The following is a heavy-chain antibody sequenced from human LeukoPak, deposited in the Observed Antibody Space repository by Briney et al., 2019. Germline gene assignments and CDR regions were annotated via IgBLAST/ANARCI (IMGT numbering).Heavy chain of an antibody. CDR3: ARDRSGIYDAFDI. CDR2: ISFDGGNK. CDR1: GFTFSSFA. J-gene: IGHJ3*02. D-gene: IGHD1-14*01. V-gene: IGHV3-30*03. Sequence: GGSLRLSCAASGFTFSSFAMHWVRQAPGKGLEWVALISFDGGNKYYADSVRGRFTISRDNSKNTLYLQMNSLRAEDTAVYYCARDRSGIYDAFDIWGQGTMVTVSS.